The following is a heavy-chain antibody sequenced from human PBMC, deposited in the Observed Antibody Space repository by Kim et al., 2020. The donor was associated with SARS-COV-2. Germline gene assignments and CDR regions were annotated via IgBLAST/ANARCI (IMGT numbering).Heavy chain of an antibody. CDR1: GGTFSSYA. D-gene: IGHD6-6*01. CDR2: IIPIFGTA. CDR3: ARDLWYSSSARHDAFDI. Sequence: SVKVSYKASGGTFSSYAISWVRQAPGQGLEWMGGIIPIFGTANYAQKFQGRVTITADESTSTAYMELSSLRSEDTAVYYCARDLWYSSSARHDAFDIWGQGTMVTVSS. V-gene: IGHV1-69*13. J-gene: IGHJ3*02.